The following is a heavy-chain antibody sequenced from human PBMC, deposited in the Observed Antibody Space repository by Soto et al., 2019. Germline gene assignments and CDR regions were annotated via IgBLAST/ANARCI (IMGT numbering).Heavy chain of an antibody. CDR1: GFSFTGYY. CDR3: AKDLTRQLAYWLDP. V-gene: IGHV1-2*02. Sequence: GASVKVSCKASGFSFTGYYIHWLRQAPGRGLEWMGWINAHSGATEYAQKFQGRVTLTRDTSIATAYLTLTSLTSDDTALYYCAKDLTRQLAYWLDPWGQGTQVTVSS. D-gene: IGHD6-6*01. CDR2: INAHSGAT. J-gene: IGHJ5*02.